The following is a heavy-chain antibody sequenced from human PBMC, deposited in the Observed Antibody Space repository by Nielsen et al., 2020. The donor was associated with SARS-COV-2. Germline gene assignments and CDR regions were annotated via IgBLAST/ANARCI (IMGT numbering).Heavy chain of an antibody. V-gene: IGHV3-23*01. Sequence: GGSLRLSFAASGFTFSGYAMSWVGQAPGKGLEWVSAISGSGGSTYYADSVKGRFTVSRDNAKNTLYLQMNSLRVEDTAVYYCAKERLRYYYYGMDVWGQGTTVTVSS. CDR2: ISGSGGST. CDR1: GFTFSGYA. CDR3: AKERLRYYYYGMDV. J-gene: IGHJ6*02.